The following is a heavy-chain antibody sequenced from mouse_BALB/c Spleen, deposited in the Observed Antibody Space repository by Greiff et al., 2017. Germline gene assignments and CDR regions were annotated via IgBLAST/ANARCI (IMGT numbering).Heavy chain of an antibody. CDR3: ARARDYYGYYYAMDY. V-gene: IGHV2-9*02. J-gene: IGHJ4*01. CDR2: IWAGGST. CDR1: GFSLTSYG. Sequence: VMLVESGPGLVAPSQSLSITCTVSGFSLTSYGVHWVRQPPGKGLEWLGVIWAGGSTNYNSALMSRLSISKDNSKSQVFLKMNSLQTDDTAMYYCARARDYYGYYYAMDYWGQGTSVTVSS. D-gene: IGHD2-2*01.